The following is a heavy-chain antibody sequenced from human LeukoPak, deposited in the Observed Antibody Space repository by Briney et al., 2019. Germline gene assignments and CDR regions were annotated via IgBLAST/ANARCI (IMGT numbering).Heavy chain of an antibody. CDR2: INPNSGGT. CDR1: GYTFTGYY. CDR3: ARDYSGSRQTGHWFDP. V-gene: IGHV1-2*02. D-gene: IGHD1-26*01. J-gene: IGHJ5*02. Sequence: ASVKVSCKASGYTFTGYYMHWARQAPGQGLEWMGWINPNSGGTNYAQKFQGRVTMTRDTSISTAYMELSRLRSDDTAVYYCARDYSGSRQTGHWFDPWGQGTLVTVSS.